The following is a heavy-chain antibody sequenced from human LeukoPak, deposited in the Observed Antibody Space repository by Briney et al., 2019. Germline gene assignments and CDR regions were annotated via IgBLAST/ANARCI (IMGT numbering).Heavy chain of an antibody. V-gene: IGHV3-30*02. CDR1: GFTFRLFG. D-gene: IGHD2-21*02. J-gene: IGHJ4*02. Sequence: GGSLRLSCVASGFTFRLFGMHWVPQAPGKGLEWVSFIRFDGSNTYHADSVKGRFTISRDNSKNTLYLQMNSLTSADTAVYYCAKVKTDILIPDSWGQGTLVTVSS. CDR2: IRFDGSNT. CDR3: AKVKTDILIPDS.